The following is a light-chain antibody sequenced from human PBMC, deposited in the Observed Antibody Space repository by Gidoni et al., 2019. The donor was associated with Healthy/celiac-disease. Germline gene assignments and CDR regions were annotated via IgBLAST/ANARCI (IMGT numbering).Light chain of an antibody. CDR1: QSVSSSY. Sequence: EIVLTPSPGTLSLSPGERATLSCRASQSVSSSYLAWYQQKPGQAPRLLIYGASSMATGIPDRFSGSGSGTDFTLTISRLEPEDFAVYYCQQYGSSPLFTFGPGTKVDIK. J-gene: IGKJ3*01. V-gene: IGKV3-20*01. CDR3: QQYGSSPLFT. CDR2: GAS.